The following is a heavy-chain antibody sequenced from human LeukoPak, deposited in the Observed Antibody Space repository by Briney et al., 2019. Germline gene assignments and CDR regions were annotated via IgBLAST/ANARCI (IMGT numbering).Heavy chain of an antibody. V-gene: IGHV3-23*01. J-gene: IGHJ4*02. Sequence: GGSLRLSCAASGFTFSSFPMSWVRQAPGKGRQWVSWITGRGGNTYYADSVEGRFTISRDNSKNTLSLQMDSLRAEDTAVYYCARDRAAFDYWGQGTLVTVSP. CDR1: GFTFSSFP. CDR2: ITGRGGNT. D-gene: IGHD6-25*01. CDR3: ARDRAAFDY.